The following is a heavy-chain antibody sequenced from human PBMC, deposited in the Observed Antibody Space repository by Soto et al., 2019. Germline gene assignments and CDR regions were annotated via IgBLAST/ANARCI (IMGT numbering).Heavy chain of an antibody. CDR2: IKEDGSEI. Sequence: PGGSVGLSFSVSGLHVMRYGMSWFRQAPGKGLEWVASIKEDGSEIYYLHSVRGRFSISRDSAGNALHLTMNYLSAEDTGVYFCARDIGFDYVNWGQGTLVTVSS. J-gene: IGHJ4*02. D-gene: IGHD3-16*01. CDR1: GLHVMRYG. CDR3: ARDIGFDYVN. V-gene: IGHV3-7*01.